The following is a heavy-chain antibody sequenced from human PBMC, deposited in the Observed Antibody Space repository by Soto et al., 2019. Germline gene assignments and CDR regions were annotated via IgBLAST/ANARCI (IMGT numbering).Heavy chain of an antibody. CDR1: GGTFSSYA. D-gene: IGHD4-4*01. J-gene: IGHJ6*02. CDR3: ARDLLKGNVTVTTSVYYYYYGMDV. CDR2: IIPIFGTA. V-gene: IGHV1-69*01. Sequence: QVQLVQSGAEVQKPGSSVKVSCKASGGTFSSYAISWVRQAPGQGLEWMGGIIPIFGTANYAQKFQGRGTITADESTSTAYMELSSLRSEDTAVYYCARDLLKGNVTVTTSVYYYYYGMDVWGQGTTVTVSS.